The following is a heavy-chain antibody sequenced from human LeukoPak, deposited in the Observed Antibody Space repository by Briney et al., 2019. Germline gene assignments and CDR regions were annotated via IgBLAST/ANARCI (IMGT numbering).Heavy chain of an antibody. D-gene: IGHD3-22*01. J-gene: IGHJ3*02. V-gene: IGHV3-30*03. CDR3: ASFDSSGYYYGDDAFDI. Sequence: GGSLRLSCAASGFTFSSYGMHWVRQAPGKGLEWAAVISYDGSNKYYADSVKGRFTISRDNSKNTLYLQMNSLRAEDTAVYYCASFDSSGYYYGDDAFDIWGQGTMVTVSS. CDR2: ISYDGSNK. CDR1: GFTFSSYG.